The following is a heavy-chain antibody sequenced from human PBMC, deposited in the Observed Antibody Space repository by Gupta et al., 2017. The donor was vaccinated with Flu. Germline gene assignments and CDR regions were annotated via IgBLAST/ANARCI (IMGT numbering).Heavy chain of an antibody. CDR2: IKRGGTTN. D-gene: IGHD3-16*01. J-gene: IGHJ4*02. Sequence: GRQGQGQGQEWISYIKRGGTTNYYADSVKGRFIVSRDNAKNSLYLQLNNLRAEDTAIYYGARDHEAGYVWGNGDDWGQGTLVTGSS. CDR3: ARDHEAGYVWGNGDD. V-gene: IGHV3-48*03.